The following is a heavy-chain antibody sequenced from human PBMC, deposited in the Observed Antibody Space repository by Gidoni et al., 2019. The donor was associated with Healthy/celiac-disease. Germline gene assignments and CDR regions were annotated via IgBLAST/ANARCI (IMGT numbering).Heavy chain of an antibody. V-gene: IGHV3-30-3*01. D-gene: IGHD6-19*01. CDR2: ISYDGSNK. J-gene: IGHJ4*02. CDR1: GFTFSSYA. Sequence: QVQLVESGGGVVQPGRSLRLSCAASGFTFSSYAMHWVRQAPGKGLEWVAVISYDGSNKYYADSVKGRFTISRDNSKNTLYLQMNSLRAEDTAVYYCARENLHSSGWYEGYFDYWGQGTLVTVSS. CDR3: ARENLHSSGWYEGYFDY.